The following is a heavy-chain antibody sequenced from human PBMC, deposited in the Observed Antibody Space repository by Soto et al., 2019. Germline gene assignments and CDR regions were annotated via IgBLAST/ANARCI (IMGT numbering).Heavy chain of an antibody. CDR3: ARERRDGYNHRYYYGMDV. D-gene: IGHD5-12*01. J-gene: IGHJ6*02. V-gene: IGHV4-4*07. CDR2: IYTSGST. CDR1: GGSISSYY. Sequence: SETLSLTCTVSGGSISSYYWSWIRQPAGKGLEWIGRIYTSGSTNYNPSLKSRVTMSVDTSKNQFSLKLSSVTAADTAVYYCARERRDGYNHRYYYGMDVWGQGTTVTVSS.